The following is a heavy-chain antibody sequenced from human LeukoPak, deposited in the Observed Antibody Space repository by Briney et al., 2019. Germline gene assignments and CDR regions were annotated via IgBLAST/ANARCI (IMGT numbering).Heavy chain of an antibody. Sequence: SETLSLTCTVSGYSISSGYYWGWIRQPPGKGLEWIGSIYHSGSTYYNPSLKSRVTISVDTSKNQFSLKLNSVTPEDTAVYYCARCIAAAGAFFDYWGQGTLVTVSS. CDR2: IYHSGST. V-gene: IGHV4-38-2*02. J-gene: IGHJ4*02. D-gene: IGHD6-13*01. CDR1: GYSISSGYY. CDR3: ARCIAAAGAFFDY.